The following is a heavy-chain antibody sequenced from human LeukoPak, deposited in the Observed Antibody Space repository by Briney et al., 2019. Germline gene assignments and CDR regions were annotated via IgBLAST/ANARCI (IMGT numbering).Heavy chain of an antibody. D-gene: IGHD5-18*01. V-gene: IGHV3-15*01. Sequence: GGSLRLSCAASGFTFSSYAMSWVRQAPGKGLEWVARIKSKADGGTTDYAAPVNGRFTISRDDSKNTLYLQMSGLRTEDTAVYYCTTGIQLWAYYFDYWGQGTLVTVSS. CDR1: GFTFSSYA. CDR3: TTGIQLWAYYFDY. CDR2: IKSKADGGTT. J-gene: IGHJ4*02.